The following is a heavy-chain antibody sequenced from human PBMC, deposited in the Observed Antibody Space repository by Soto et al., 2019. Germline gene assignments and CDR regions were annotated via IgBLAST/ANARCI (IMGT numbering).Heavy chain of an antibody. J-gene: IGHJ4*02. CDR3: ARSDSSEAGFGELLFVFDY. Sequence: SVKVSCKASGFTFSTSAVQWVRQARGQRLEWIGWIVVGIGHTNYAQNFQARVSITRDMSTSTAYLEVSSLTSEDTAVYYCARSDSSEAGFGELLFVFDYWGQGTLVTVSS. CDR2: IVVGIGHT. D-gene: IGHD3-10*01. CDR1: GFTFSTSA. V-gene: IGHV1-58*01.